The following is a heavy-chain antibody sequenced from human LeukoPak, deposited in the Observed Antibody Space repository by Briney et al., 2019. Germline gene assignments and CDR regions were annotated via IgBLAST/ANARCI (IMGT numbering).Heavy chain of an antibody. V-gene: IGHV3-48*01. CDR1: GFTFSTYS. Sequence: GGSLRLSCAASGFTFSTYSMNWVRQAPGKGLEWVSYISSRSSTIYYADSVTGRFTISRDNAKNSLYLQMNSLRAEDTAVYYCASFRGYAPHNWFDPWGQGTLVTVSS. CDR2: ISSRSSTI. J-gene: IGHJ5*02. D-gene: IGHD5-12*01. CDR3: ASFRGYAPHNWFDP.